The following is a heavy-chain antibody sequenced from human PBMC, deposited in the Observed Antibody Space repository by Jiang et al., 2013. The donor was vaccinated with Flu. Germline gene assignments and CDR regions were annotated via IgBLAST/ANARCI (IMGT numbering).Heavy chain of an antibody. CDR1: GFTFSSYD. CDR3: ARGRDSSGWYFGYYYGMDV. V-gene: IGHV3-13*01. D-gene: IGHD6-19*01. CDR2: IGTAGDT. Sequence: QLVESGEGLVQPGGSLRLSCAASGFTFSSYDMHWVRQATGKGLEWVSAIGTAGDTYYPGSVKGRFTISRENAKNSLYLQMNSLRAGDTAVYYCARGRDSSGWYFGYYYGMDVWGQGTTVTVSS. J-gene: IGHJ6*02.